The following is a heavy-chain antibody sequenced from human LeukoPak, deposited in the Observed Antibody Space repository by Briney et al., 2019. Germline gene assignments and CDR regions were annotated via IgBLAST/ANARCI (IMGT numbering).Heavy chain of an antibody. Sequence: GESLKISCKGSGYSFTSYWIGWVRQMPGKGLEWIGIIYPGDSDIIYSPSFRGQVTISADKSVRTAYLQWSSLKASDTAMYYCARLYCSNGVCHIDYWGQGTLVTVSS. V-gene: IGHV5-51*01. CDR1: GYSFTSYW. D-gene: IGHD2-8*01. J-gene: IGHJ4*02. CDR2: IYPGDSDI. CDR3: ARLYCSNGVCHIDY.